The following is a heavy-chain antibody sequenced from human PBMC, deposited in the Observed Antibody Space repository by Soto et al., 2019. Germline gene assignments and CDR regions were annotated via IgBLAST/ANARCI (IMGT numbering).Heavy chain of an antibody. CDR2: ISTYDGNT. J-gene: IGHJ4*02. V-gene: IGHV1-18*01. Sequence: ASVKVSCKASGYSFTIYGIAWVRQAPGQGLEWMGWISTYDGNTNYAQNFQGRVSMARDTSTSTAYMELRSLRSDDTAVYYCARDRGRSCIGGICPFDYWGQGTLVTVSS. CDR3: ARDRGRSCIGGICPFDY. CDR1: GYSFTIYG. D-gene: IGHD2-15*01.